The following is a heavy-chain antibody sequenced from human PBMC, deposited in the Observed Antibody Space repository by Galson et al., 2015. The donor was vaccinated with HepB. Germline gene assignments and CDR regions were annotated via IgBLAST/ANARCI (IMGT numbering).Heavy chain of an antibody. CDR2: ISNDGRNK. CDR3: AREEYRKGWYGSALGNWFDP. Sequence: SLRLSCAASGFTFSAYAIHWVRQAPGKGLEWVAFISNDGRNKYYADSVKGRFTISRANSKNTLYLQMNSLRAEDTAIYYCAREEYRKGWYGSALGNWFDPWGQGTLVTVSS. D-gene: IGHD3-10*01. J-gene: IGHJ5*02. CDR1: GFTFSAYA. V-gene: IGHV3-30*04.